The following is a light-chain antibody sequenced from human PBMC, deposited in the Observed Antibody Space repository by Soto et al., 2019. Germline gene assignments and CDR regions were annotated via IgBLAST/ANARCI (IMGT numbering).Light chain of an antibody. CDR3: QQHGISHIT. Sequence: ETVMTQSPVALSVSPGERATLSCRARQNVRKNLAWYQHKPGQAPRLLMYDASLRATGVPDRFSGSGSGTDLTLTITRLEPDDSAVYYCQQHGISHITFGQGTRLEIK. CDR1: QNVRKN. V-gene: IGKV3-20*01. J-gene: IGKJ5*01. CDR2: DAS.